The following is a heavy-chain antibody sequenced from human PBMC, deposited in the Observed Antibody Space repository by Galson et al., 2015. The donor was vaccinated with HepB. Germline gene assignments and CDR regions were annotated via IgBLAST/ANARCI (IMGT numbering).Heavy chain of an antibody. Sequence: SLRLSCAASGFTFSDYYMSWIRQAPGTGLEWVSYISSSAIYTNYADSVKGRFTISRDNAKNSLHIQMNSLRAEDTAVYYCARVAASDYGDHAHFDYWGQGTLVTVSS. CDR2: ISSSAIYT. D-gene: IGHD4-17*01. V-gene: IGHV3-11*05. CDR1: GFTFSDYY. J-gene: IGHJ4*02. CDR3: ARVAASDYGDHAHFDY.